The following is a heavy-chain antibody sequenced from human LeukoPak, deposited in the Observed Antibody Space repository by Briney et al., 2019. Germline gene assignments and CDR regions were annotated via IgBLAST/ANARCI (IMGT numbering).Heavy chain of an antibody. D-gene: IGHD1-1*01. J-gene: IGHJ4*03. V-gene: IGHV4-34*01. Sequence: SETLSLTCAVYGGSFSTYYWSWLPQSPGKGLEWIAEINHRGDTNYNPSVKSRVTISVDTSKNQFSLKVRSLTAADTAVYYCARGPTISETGYFDFWGQGTLVTVSS. CDR3: ARGPTISETGYFDF. CDR1: GGSFSTYY. CDR2: INHRGDT.